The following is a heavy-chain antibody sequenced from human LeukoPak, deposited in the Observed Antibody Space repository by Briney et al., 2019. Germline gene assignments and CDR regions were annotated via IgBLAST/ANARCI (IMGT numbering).Heavy chain of an antibody. Sequence: SETLSLTCTVSGGSISSSSYYWGWIRQPPGKGLEWIGSIYYSGSTYYNPSLKSRVTISVDTSKNQFSLKPSSVTAADTAVYYCARRSAVAGIDYFDYWGQGTLVTVSS. CDR1: GGSISSSSYY. V-gene: IGHV4-39*01. CDR2: IYYSGST. D-gene: IGHD6-19*01. J-gene: IGHJ4*02. CDR3: ARRSAVAGIDYFDY.